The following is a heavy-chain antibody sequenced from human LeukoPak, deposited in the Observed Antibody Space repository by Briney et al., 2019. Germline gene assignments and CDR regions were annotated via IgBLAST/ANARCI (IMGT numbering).Heavy chain of an antibody. Sequence: ASVKVSCKASGYTFTSYGISWVRQSPGQGLEWMGWISAYNGNTNYAQKLQGRVTMTTDTSTSTAYMELRSLRSDDTAVYYCARDGIVVVAGDYYYYGMDVWGQGTTVTVSS. CDR3: ARDGIVVVAGDYYYYGMDV. CDR1: GYTFTSYG. V-gene: IGHV1-18*01. J-gene: IGHJ6*02. CDR2: ISAYNGNT. D-gene: IGHD3-22*01.